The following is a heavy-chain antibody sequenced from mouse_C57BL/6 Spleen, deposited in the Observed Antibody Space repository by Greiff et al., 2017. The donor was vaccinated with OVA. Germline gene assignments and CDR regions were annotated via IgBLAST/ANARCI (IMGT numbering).Heavy chain of an antibody. CDR1: GYTFTDYY. V-gene: IGHV1-26*01. J-gene: IGHJ4*01. Sequence: VQLQQSGPELVKPGASVKLSCKASGYTFTDYYMNWVKQSPGKSLEWIGDINPNNGDTNYNQKFKGNATLTVDKSSSTAYMELRSLTSEDSAVYYCASAGLRQAMYYWGQGTSVTVSS. CDR2: INPNNGDT. D-gene: IGHD2-4*01. CDR3: ASAGLRQAMYY.